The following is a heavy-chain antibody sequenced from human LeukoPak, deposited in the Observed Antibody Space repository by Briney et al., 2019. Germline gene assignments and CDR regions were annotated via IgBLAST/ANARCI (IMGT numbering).Heavy chain of an antibody. CDR3: ARDQTPKPPNNWFDP. J-gene: IGHJ5*02. CDR1: GFTFSSYS. Sequence: GGSLRLSCAASGFTFSSYSRNWVRQAPGKGLEWVSSICSSSSYIYYADSVKGRFTISRDNAKNSLYLQMNSLRAEDTAVYYCARDQTPKPPNNWFDPWGQGTLVTVSS. CDR2: ICSSSSYI. V-gene: IGHV3-21*01.